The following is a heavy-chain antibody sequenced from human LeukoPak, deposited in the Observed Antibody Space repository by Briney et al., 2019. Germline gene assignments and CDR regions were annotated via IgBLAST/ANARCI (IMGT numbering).Heavy chain of an antibody. J-gene: IGHJ6*02. Sequence: SETLSLTCTVSGGSISSYYWSWIRQPPGKGLEWIGYIYYSGSTNYNPSLKSRVTISVDTSKNQFSLKLSSVTAADTAVYYCARVSAAGTRSYYYGMDVWGQGTTVTVSS. CDR1: GGSISSYY. V-gene: IGHV4-59*01. D-gene: IGHD6-13*01. CDR2: IYYSGST. CDR3: ARVSAAGTRSYYYGMDV.